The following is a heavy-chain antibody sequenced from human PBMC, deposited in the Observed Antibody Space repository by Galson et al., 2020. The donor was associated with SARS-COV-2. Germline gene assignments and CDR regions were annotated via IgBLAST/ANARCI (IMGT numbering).Heavy chain of an antibody. Sequence: TGGSLRLSCAASGFNFSGYGMNWVRQDPGKGLEWVAVISYDGSNGYYADSVKGRFTISRDNSKNTLYLQMNSLRVEDTAIYYCAKNRGNFVVMAAASSHGMGVLGPVTTVTASS. CDR2: ISYDGSNG. V-gene: IGHV3-30*18. CDR1: GFNFSGYG. J-gene: IGHJ6*02. CDR3: AKNRGNFVVMAAASSHGMGV. D-gene: IGHD2-15*01.